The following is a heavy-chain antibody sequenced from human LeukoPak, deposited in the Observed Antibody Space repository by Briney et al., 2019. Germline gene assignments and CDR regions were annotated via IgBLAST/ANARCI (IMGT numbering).Heavy chain of an antibody. Sequence: SETLSLTCTVSGGSISSYYWSWIRQPPGKGLEWIGYIYYSGSTNYNPSLKSRVTISVDTPKNQFSLKLSSVTAADTAVYYCARGASCSGGSCYSYYYYYMDVWGKGTTVTVSS. CDR1: GGSISSYY. V-gene: IGHV4-59*01. J-gene: IGHJ6*03. CDR2: IYYSGST. CDR3: ARGASCSGGSCYSYYYYYMDV. D-gene: IGHD2-15*01.